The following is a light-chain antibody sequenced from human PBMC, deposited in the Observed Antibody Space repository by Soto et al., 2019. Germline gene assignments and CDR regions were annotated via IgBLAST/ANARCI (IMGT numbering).Light chain of an antibody. V-gene: IGKV3-11*01. CDR3: QQRRNWPLT. Sequence: EIVLTQSPGTLSLSPGERATLSCRASQSVSNQLAWYQQKPGQAPRLLISETSNRAIGIPARFSGSGSGTDFTLTISRLEPEDFAIYYCQQRRNWPLTFGGGTKVEIK. CDR1: QSVSNQ. CDR2: ETS. J-gene: IGKJ4*01.